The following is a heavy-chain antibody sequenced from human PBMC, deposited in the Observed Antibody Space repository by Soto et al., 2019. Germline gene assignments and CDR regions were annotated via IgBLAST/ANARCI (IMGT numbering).Heavy chain of an antibody. D-gene: IGHD6-19*01. Sequence: PSETLSLTCTVSGGSTSSSSYYWGWVRQPPGKGLEWIGSVYYSGTTYHNPSLKSRVTISVDTSKNQFSLTLSSATAADTAVYYCARLPVSVAGTADIDYWGRGTLVTVSS. V-gene: IGHV4-39*01. J-gene: IGHJ4*02. CDR1: GGSTSSSSYY. CDR2: VYYSGTT. CDR3: ARLPVSVAGTADIDY.